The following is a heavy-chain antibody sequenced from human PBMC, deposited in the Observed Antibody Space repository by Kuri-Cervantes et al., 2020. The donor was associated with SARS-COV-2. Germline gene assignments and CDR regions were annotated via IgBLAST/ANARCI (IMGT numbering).Heavy chain of an antibody. Sequence: ASVKVSCKASGYTFTSYAMNWVRQAPGQGLEWMGWINPNSGGTNYAQKFQGRVTMTRDTSISTAYMELSRLRSEDTAVYYCATSPVVYGDPITCYYYYGMDVWGQGTTVTVSS. V-gene: IGHV1-2*02. J-gene: IGHJ6*02. CDR1: GYTFTSYA. D-gene: IGHD4-17*01. CDR3: ATSPVVYGDPITCYYYYGMDV. CDR2: INPNSGGT.